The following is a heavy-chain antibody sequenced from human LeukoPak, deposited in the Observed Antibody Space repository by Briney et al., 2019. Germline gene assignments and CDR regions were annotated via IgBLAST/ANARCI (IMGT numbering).Heavy chain of an antibody. Sequence: PSETLSLTCTVSGGSISSYYWSWIRQPPGKGLEWIGYIYYSGSTNYNPSLKSRVTISVDTSKNQFSLKLSSVTAADTAVYYCARDRIVVVPAINYYYYYGMDVWGQGTTVTVSS. J-gene: IGHJ6*02. D-gene: IGHD2-2*01. CDR3: ARDRIVVVPAINYYYYYGMDV. CDR2: IYYSGST. CDR1: GGSISSYY. V-gene: IGHV4-59*01.